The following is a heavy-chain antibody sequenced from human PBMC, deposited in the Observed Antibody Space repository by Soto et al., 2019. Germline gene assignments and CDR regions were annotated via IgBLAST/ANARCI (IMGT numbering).Heavy chain of an antibody. CDR3: ARDGYCTNGVCYGGHYYYGMDV. J-gene: IGHJ6*02. CDR2: ISAYNGNT. D-gene: IGHD2-8*01. CDR1: GYTFTNYG. V-gene: IGHV1-18*01. Sequence: ASVKVSCKASGYTFTNYGISWVRQAPGQGLEWMGWISAYNGNTNYAQKLQGRVTMTTDTSTSTAYMELRSLRSDDTAVYYCARDGYCTNGVCYGGHYYYGMDVWGQGTTVTVSS.